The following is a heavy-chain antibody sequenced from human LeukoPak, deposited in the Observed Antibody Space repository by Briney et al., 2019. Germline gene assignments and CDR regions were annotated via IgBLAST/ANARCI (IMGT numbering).Heavy chain of an antibody. Sequence: ASVKVSCKASGYTFTGYYMHWVRQATGQGLEWMGWMNPNSGNTGYAQKFQGRVTMTRDTSISTAYMELSRLRSDDTAVYYCAREYSSGWSTEDWFDPWGQGTLVTVSS. CDR1: GYTFTGYY. D-gene: IGHD6-19*01. V-gene: IGHV1-2*02. J-gene: IGHJ5*02. CDR3: AREYSSGWSTEDWFDP. CDR2: MNPNSGNT.